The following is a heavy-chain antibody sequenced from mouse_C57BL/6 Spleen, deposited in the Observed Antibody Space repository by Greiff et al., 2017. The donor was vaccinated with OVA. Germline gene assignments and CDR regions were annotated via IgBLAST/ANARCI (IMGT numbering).Heavy chain of an antibody. CDR2: IDPSDSYT. CDR1: GYTFTSYW. D-gene: IGHD2-2*01. CDR3: ARSWLRLLDY. V-gene: IGHV1-69*01. J-gene: IGHJ2*01. Sequence: QVQLQQPGAELVMPGASVKLSCKASGYTFTSYWMHWVKQRPGQGLEWIGEIDPSDSYTNYNQKFKGKSTLTVDKSSSTAYMQLSSLTSEDSAVYYCARSWLRLLDYWGQGTTLTVSS.